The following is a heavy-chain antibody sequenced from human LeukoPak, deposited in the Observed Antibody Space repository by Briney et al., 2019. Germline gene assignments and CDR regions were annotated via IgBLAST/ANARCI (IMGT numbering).Heavy chain of an antibody. D-gene: IGHD4-17*01. CDR2: ISYIGTT. CDR1: GDSFSSHY. Sequence: SETLSLTCAVSGDSFSSHYWTWIRQPPGRGLEWIGYISYIGTTNYNPSLKSRVTISIDTSKNQFSLKLSSVTTADTAVYYCARDLVTVTKVFDIWGLGTMVSVSS. V-gene: IGHV4-59*11. J-gene: IGHJ3*02. CDR3: ARDLVTVTKVFDI.